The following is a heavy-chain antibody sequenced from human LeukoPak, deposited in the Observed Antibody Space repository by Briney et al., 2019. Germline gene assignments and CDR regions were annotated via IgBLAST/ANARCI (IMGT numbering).Heavy chain of an antibody. CDR2: IYYSGST. CDR3: ARETTSRDGYNNLDY. J-gene: IGHJ4*02. V-gene: IGHV4-59*01. D-gene: IGHD5-24*01. Sequence: SETLSLTCTVSGGSISSYYWSWIRQPPGKGLEWIGYIYYSGSTNYNPSLKSRVTISVDTSKNQFSLKLSSVTAADTAVYYCARETTSRDGYNNLDYWGQETLVTVSS. CDR1: GGSISSYY.